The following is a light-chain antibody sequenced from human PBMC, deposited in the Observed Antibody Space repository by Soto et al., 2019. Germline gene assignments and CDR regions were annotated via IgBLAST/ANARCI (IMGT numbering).Light chain of an antibody. CDR3: AAWDDSLNVAI. V-gene: IGLV1-44*01. CDR1: SSNIGSNT. CDR2: SDN. Sequence: QSVLTQPPSASGTPGQRVTISCSGSSSNIGSNTVNWYQELPGTAPKLLIYSDNQRPSGVPDRFSGSKSGTSASLAISGLQSEDEAEYYCAAWDDSLNVAIFAGGTQLTVL. J-gene: IGLJ2*01.